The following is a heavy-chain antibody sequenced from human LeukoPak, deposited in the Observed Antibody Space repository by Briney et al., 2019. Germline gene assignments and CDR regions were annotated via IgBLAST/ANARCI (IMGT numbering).Heavy chain of an antibody. CDR3: AGNRDYNSGSDFDY. Sequence: GASVKVSCKASGYTFTNYDINWVRQATGQGLEWMGWMNPNSGDTGYAQKFQGRLTITRDTSISTAYMELSSLRSEDTAVYYCAGNRDYNSGSDFDYWGQGTLVTVSS. V-gene: IGHV1-8*03. D-gene: IGHD3-10*01. CDR2: MNPNSGDT. J-gene: IGHJ4*02. CDR1: GYTFTNYD.